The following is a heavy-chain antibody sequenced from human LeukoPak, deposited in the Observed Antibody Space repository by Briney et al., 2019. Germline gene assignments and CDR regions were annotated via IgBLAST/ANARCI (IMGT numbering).Heavy chain of an antibody. V-gene: IGHV3-30*04. CDR1: GFTFSSYA. J-gene: IGHJ4*02. CDR3: AKDPDDSSGSNY. CDR2: ISYDGSNK. D-gene: IGHD3-22*01. Sequence: PGRSLRLSCAASGFTFSSYAMHWVRQAPGKGLEWVAVISYDGSNKYYADSVKGRFTISRDNSKNTLYLQMNSLRAEDTAVYYCAKDPDDSSGSNYWGQGTLVTVSS.